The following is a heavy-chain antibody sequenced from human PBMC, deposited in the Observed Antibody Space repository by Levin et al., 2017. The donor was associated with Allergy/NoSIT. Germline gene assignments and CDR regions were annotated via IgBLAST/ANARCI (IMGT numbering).Heavy chain of an antibody. CDR3: ARQLGNFWSGYNYFDY. CDR2: ISSTGSTI. V-gene: IGHV3-48*03. Sequence: TGGPLRLSCAASGFTFSSYEMNWVRRAPGKGLEWVSYISSTGSTIYSADSVKGRFTISRDNAKNSLYLHMNSLRAEDTAVYYCARQLGNFWSGYNYFDYWGQGTLVTVSS. CDR1: GFTFSSYE. D-gene: IGHD3-3*01. J-gene: IGHJ4*02.